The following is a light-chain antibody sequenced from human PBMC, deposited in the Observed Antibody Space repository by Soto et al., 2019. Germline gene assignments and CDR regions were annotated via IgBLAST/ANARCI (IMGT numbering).Light chain of an antibody. CDR2: DAS. J-gene: IGKJ1*01. V-gene: IGKV3-20*01. CDR1: QGIGST. CDR3: AQYGSSPRT. Sequence: EIVMTQSPATLSVSPGEGATLSCRASQGIGSTLAWYQHKPGQTPRLLIYDASTRATGVPVRFSGSGSGTDFTLTISRLEPEDFAVYYCAQYGSSPRTFGQGTKVDIK.